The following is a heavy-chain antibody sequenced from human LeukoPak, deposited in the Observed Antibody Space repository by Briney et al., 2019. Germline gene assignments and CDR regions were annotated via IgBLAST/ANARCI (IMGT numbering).Heavy chain of an antibody. J-gene: IGHJ6*03. CDR1: GVSIRGDTYY. V-gene: IGHV4-39*01. D-gene: IGHD6-19*01. CDR2: YHIGNT. CDR3: ARLWDSTGLYFYYYMDV. Sequence: PSETLSLTCTVSGVSIRGDTYYGGWIRQPPGKGLEWIGNYHIGNTYYNPSLKSRVTISEDTSKNQFSLRVNSVTAADTAVYYCARLWDSTGLYFYYYMDVWGEGTTVTVSS.